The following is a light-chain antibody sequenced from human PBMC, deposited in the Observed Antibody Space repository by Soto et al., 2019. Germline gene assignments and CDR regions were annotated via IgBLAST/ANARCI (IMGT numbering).Light chain of an antibody. V-gene: IGLV4-69*01. Sequence: QSVLTQSPSASASMGASVKLTCTLSSGHSDYGIAWHQQQPDKRPRYLMKLPRDGSHNNGDGIPDRFSGSSSGAERYVTIASRQSDDEADYYCQTRETGVVCGGGTKLTVL. CDR1: SGHSDYG. CDR2: LPRDGSH. J-gene: IGLJ2*01. CDR3: QTRETGVV.